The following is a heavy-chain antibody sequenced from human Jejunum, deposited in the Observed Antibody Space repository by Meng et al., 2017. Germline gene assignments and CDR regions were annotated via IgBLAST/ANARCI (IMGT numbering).Heavy chain of an antibody. CDR1: GVSINIRH. D-gene: IGHD3-10*01. CDR2: IYFSGTT. J-gene: IGHJ4*02. V-gene: IGHV4-59*11. Sequence: HVHFHESAPGLAGPSVALSLTFPMSGVSINIRHWSLIRQSPGKGLELIGEIYFSGTTSYNPSLKSRVTISLDTSRNQFSLKLSSVTTADTAMYYCATGAGGSYSSPFQYWGLGTLVTVSS. CDR3: ATGAGGSYSSPFQY.